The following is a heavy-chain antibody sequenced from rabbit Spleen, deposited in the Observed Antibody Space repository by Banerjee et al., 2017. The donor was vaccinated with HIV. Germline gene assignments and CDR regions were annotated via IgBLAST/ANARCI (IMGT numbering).Heavy chain of an antibody. V-gene: IGHV1S45*01. Sequence: QEQLVESGGGLVKPEGSLKLSCTASGFSFSNKAVMCWVRQAPGKGLEWIACIDTSDGDTDYANWPKGRFTISKTSSTTVTLQVTSLTAADTATYFCARGYTYSYVGIAYVTDYFNLWGPGTLVTVS. CDR2: IDTSDGDT. CDR1: GFSFSNKAV. D-gene: IGHD6-1*01. CDR3: ARGYTYSYVGIAYVTDYFNL. J-gene: IGHJ4*01.